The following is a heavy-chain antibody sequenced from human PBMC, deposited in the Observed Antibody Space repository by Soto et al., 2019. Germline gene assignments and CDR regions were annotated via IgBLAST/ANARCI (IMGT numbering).Heavy chain of an antibody. CDR3: VKEGYYYDSSGYYYGWFDP. Sequence: GGSLRLSCSVSGFTFSRYGMHWVRQAPGKGLEWAAFISDDGSNKDYAESMKGRFTISRDNSKNTLHLQMDSLRAEDTAVYYCVKEGYYYDSSGYYYGWFDPWGQGTLVTVSS. D-gene: IGHD3-22*01. CDR2: ISDDGSNK. J-gene: IGHJ5*02. V-gene: IGHV3-30*18. CDR1: GFTFSRYG.